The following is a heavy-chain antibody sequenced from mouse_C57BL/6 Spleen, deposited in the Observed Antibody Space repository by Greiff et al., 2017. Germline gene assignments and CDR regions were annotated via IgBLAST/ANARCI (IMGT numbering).Heavy chain of an antibody. D-gene: IGHD2-5*01. J-gene: IGHJ2*01. V-gene: IGHV1-82*01. CDR3: ARSGPYYSNYGYYFDY. Sequence: QVHVKQSGPELVKPGASVKISCKASGYAFSSSWMNWVKQRPGKGLEWIGRIYPGDGDTNYNGKFKGKATLTADKSSSTAYMQLSSLTSEDSAVYFCARSGPYYSNYGYYFDYWGQGTTLTVSS. CDR2: IYPGDGDT. CDR1: GYAFSSSW.